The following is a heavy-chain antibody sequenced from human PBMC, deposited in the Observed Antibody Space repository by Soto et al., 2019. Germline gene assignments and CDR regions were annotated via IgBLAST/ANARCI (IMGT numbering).Heavy chain of an antibody. CDR2: IYYSGST. V-gene: IGHV4-39*01. CDR1: GGSISSSSYY. J-gene: IGHJ6*02. D-gene: IGHD6-6*01. Sequence: PSETLSLTCTVSGGSISSSSYYWGWIRQPPGKGLEWIGSIYYSGSTYYNPSLKSRVTISVDTSKNQFSLKLSSVTAADTAVYYCARPGSSSPDYYYYGMDVWGQGTTVTVSS. CDR3: ARPGSSSPDYYYYGMDV.